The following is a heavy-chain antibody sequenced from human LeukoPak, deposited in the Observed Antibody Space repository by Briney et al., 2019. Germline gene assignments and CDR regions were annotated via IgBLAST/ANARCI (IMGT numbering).Heavy chain of an antibody. Sequence: GGSLRLSCAASGLTFSSYAMHWVRQAPGKGLEWVAVISYDGSNKYYADSVKGRFTISRDNSKNALYLQMNSLRAEDTAVYYCARVSYYDSTTFDYWGQGTLVTVSS. J-gene: IGHJ4*02. CDR1: GLTFSSYA. D-gene: IGHD3-22*01. V-gene: IGHV3-30-3*01. CDR3: ARVSYYDSTTFDY. CDR2: ISYDGSNK.